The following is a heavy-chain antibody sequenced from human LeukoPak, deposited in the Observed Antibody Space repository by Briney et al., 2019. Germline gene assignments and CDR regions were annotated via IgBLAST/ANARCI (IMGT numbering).Heavy chain of an antibody. CDR1: GFTFDDYG. D-gene: IGHD4-23*01. CDR3: ARDHSGNGHWVENGWLDY. J-gene: IGHJ4*02. V-gene: IGHV3-20*04. Sequence: PGGSLRLSCAASGFTFDDYGMSWVRHAPGKGLEWVSGINWNGGSTGYADSVKGRFTISRDNAKNSLYLQMNSLRAEDTAVYYCARDHSGNGHWVENGWLDYWGQGTLVTVSS. CDR2: INWNGGST.